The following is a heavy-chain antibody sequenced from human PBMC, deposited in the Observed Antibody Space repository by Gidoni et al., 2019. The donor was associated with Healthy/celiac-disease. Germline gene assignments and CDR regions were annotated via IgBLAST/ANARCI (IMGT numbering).Heavy chain of an antibody. J-gene: IGHJ4*02. V-gene: IGHV4-31*03. CDR3: AREIVSGSQYFDY. CDR2: IYYSGST. CDR1: GGSISSGGYY. Sequence: QVQLQESGPGLVKPSQTLSPTCTVSGGSISSGGYYWSWIRQHPGKGLEWIGYIYYSGSTYYNPSLKSRVTISVDTSKNQFSLKLSSVTAADTAVYYCAREIVSGSQYFDYWGQGTLVTVSS. D-gene: IGHD1-26*01.